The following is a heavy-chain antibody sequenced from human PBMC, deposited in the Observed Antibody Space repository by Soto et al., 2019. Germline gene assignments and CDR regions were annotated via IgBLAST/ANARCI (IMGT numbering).Heavy chain of an antibody. CDR2: IYYSGST. CDR3: AREEMGYSYELAVPGSFDL. D-gene: IGHD5-18*01. Sequence: LCLTCTVFRCSIRRYYWRWIRQPPVKGLECIGYIYYSGSTNYNPYLKSRVTISVDTSKNQFSLKLSSVTAADTAVYYCAREEMGYSYELAVPGSFDLWGRGTLVTVSS. CDR1: RCSIRRYY. J-gene: IGHJ2*01. V-gene: IGHV4-59*01.